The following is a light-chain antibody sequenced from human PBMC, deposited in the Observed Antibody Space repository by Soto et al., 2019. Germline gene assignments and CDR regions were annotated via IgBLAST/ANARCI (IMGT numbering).Light chain of an antibody. Sequence: EIVLTQSPGTLSXXPXXXXTXXXRXIQRISNSYLAWYQQKPGQAPRLLIYGASTRATGIPARFSGSGSGTEFTLTISSLQSEDFAVYYCQQYNNWPPWTFGQGTKVDIK. CDR1: QRISNSY. CDR2: GAS. J-gene: IGKJ1*01. V-gene: IGKV3-15*01. CDR3: QQYNNWPPWT.